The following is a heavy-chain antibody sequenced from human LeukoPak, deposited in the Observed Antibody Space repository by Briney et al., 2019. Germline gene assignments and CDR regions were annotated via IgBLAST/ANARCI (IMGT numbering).Heavy chain of an antibody. V-gene: IGHV3-30-3*01. Sequence: GGSLRLSCAASGFTFSSYAMHWVRQAPGKGLEWVAVISYDGSNKYYADSVKGRFTISRDNSKNTLCLQMNSLRAEDTAVYYCAREAYSSSWSDYWGQGTLVTVSS. D-gene: IGHD6-13*01. CDR2: ISYDGSNK. J-gene: IGHJ4*02. CDR1: GFTFSSYA. CDR3: AREAYSSSWSDY.